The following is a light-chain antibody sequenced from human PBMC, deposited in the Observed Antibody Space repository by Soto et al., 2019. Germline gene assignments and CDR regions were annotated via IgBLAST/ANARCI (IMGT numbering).Light chain of an antibody. CDR2: YDD. V-gene: IGLV1-36*01. CDR1: SSNIGNNA. Sequence: QSVLTQPPSVSEAPRQRVTISCFGSSSNIGNNAVNWYQQLPGKAPKLLIYYDDLLPSGVSDRFSGSKSGTSASLAISGLQSEDEADYYCAAWDDSLNGYVFGPGSKVTDL. CDR3: AAWDDSLNGYV. J-gene: IGLJ1*01.